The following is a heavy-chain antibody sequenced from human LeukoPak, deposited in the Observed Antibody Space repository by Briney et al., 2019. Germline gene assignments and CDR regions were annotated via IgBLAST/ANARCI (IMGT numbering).Heavy chain of an antibody. CDR2: IYYSGST. V-gene: IGHV4-59*01. D-gene: IGHD6-6*01. CDR3: ARGAYSSSSVDFQH. J-gene: IGHJ1*01. Sequence: SETLSLTCTVSGGSISSYYWSWIRQPPGKGLEWIGYIYYSGSTNYNPSLKSRVTISVDTSKNQFSLKLSSVTAADTAVYYCARGAYSSSSVDFQHWGQGTLVTVSS. CDR1: GGSISSYY.